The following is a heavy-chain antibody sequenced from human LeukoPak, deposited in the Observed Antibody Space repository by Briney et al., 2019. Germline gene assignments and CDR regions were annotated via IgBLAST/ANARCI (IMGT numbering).Heavy chain of an antibody. CDR1: GYTFTDYS. CDR3: ASIPRYCSGGSCYSGYDAFDI. J-gene: IGHJ3*02. D-gene: IGHD2-15*01. V-gene: IGHV1-2*02. CDR2: INTNTGGT. Sequence: ASVKVSCKASGYTFTDYSIHWVRQAPGQGLEWMGRINTNTGGTNYAQKFQGRVTMTRDTSISTAYMELSRLRSDDTAVYYCASIPRYCSGGSCYSGYDAFDIWGQGTMVTVSS.